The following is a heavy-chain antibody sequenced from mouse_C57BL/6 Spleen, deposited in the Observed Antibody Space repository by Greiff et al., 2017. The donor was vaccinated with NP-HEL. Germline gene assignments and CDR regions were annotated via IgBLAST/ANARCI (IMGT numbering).Heavy chain of an antibody. CDR2: ISSGSSTI. CDR3: ARGTAQATYDAMDY. J-gene: IGHJ4*01. D-gene: IGHD3-2*02. Sequence: EVKLMESGGGLVKPGGSLKLSCAASGFTFSDYGMHWVRQAPEKGLEWVAYISSGSSTIYYADTVKGRFTISRDNAKNTLILQMTSLRSEDTAMYYCARGTAQATYDAMDYWGQGTSVTVSS. V-gene: IGHV5-17*01. CDR1: GFTFSDYG.